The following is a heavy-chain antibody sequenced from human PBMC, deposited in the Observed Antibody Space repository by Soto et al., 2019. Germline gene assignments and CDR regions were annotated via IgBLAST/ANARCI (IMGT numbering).Heavy chain of an antibody. V-gene: IGHV4-39*01. Sequence: SETLSLTCTVSGGSISSRSHRWGWIRQPPGKGLEWIGSIYYSGSTYYDPSLKSRVTISVDTSKNQFSLRLRSVSAADTAVYYCARHLGGAGWDNWFDPWGQGSLVTVSS. CDR2: IYYSGST. D-gene: IGHD6-19*01. CDR3: ARHLGGAGWDNWFDP. J-gene: IGHJ5*02. CDR1: GGSISSRSHR.